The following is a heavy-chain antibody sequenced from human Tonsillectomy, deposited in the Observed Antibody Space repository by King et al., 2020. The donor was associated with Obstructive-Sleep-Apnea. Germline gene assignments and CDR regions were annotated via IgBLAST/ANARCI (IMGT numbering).Heavy chain of an antibody. J-gene: IGHJ4*02. V-gene: IGHV1-2*04. CDR1: GYTFTGYQ. D-gene: IGHD3-16*01. Sequence: QLVQSGTEVKKPGASVKVSCKASGYTFTGYQIHWVRQAPGHGLELMGWINTSSGVTDYVQKFQGLVTLTRDRSNNTAYMELSRLTSDDTAVYYCARGWDYFDYWGQGTLVTVSS. CDR3: ARGWDYFDY. CDR2: INTSSGVT.